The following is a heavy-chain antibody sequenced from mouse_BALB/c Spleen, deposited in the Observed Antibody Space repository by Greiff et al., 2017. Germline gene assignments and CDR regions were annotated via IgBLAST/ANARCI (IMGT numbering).Heavy chain of an antibody. CDR1: GYTFTNYW. Sequence: QVQLQQSGAELVRPGTSVKISCKASGYTFTNYWLGWVKQRPGHGLEWIGDIYPGGGYTNYNEKFKGKATLTADTSSSTAYMQLSSLTSEDSAVYFCARGGTTVVNWYFDVWGAGTTVTVSS. D-gene: IGHD1-1*01. CDR3: ARGGTTVVNWYFDV. V-gene: IGHV1-63*02. J-gene: IGHJ1*01. CDR2: IYPGGGYT.